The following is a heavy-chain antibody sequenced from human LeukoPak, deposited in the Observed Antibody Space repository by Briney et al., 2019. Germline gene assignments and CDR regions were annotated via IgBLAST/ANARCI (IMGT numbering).Heavy chain of an antibody. V-gene: IGHV4-59*08. Sequence: SPSETLSLTCTVSGGSISSYYWSWIRQPPGKGLEWIGYIYYSGSTNYNPSLKSRVTISVDTSKNQFSLKLSSVTAADTAVYYCARHPRAPRAFDIWGQGTMVTVSS. CDR3: ARHPRAPRAFDI. CDR1: GGSISSYY. CDR2: IYYSGST. J-gene: IGHJ3*02.